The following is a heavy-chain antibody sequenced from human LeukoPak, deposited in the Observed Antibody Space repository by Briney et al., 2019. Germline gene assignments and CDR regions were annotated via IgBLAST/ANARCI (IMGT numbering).Heavy chain of an antibody. D-gene: IGHD2-2*01. CDR2: INHSGST. J-gene: IGHJ4*02. Sequence: PSETLSLTCTVSGGSISSYYWSWIRQPPGKGLEWIGEINHSGSTNYNPSLKSRVTISVDTSKNQFSLKLSSVTAADTAVYYCANLGPCTSCLLDYWGQGTLVTVSS. CDR3: ANLGPCTSCLLDY. V-gene: IGHV4-34*01. CDR1: GGSISSYY.